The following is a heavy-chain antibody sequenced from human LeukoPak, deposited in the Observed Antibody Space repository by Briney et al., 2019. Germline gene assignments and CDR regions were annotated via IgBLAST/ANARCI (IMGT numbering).Heavy chain of an antibody. CDR2: ISYDGSNK. D-gene: IGHD5-24*01. CDR1: GFTFTSYG. V-gene: IGHV3-30*03. Sequence: GGSLRLSCAASGFTFTSYGMHWVRQAPGKGLEWVAVISYDGSNKYYADSVKGRFTISRDNSKNTLYLQMNSLRAEDTAVYYCAMRGGYNYNDYWGQGTLVTVSS. CDR3: AMRGGYNYNDY. J-gene: IGHJ4*02.